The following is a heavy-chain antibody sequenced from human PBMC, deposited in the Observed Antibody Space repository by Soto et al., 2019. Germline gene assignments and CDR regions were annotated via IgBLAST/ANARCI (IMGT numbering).Heavy chain of an antibody. CDR2: IYWDDDK. CDR3: AHAGDYDLLTFDH. V-gene: IGHV2-5*02. D-gene: IGHD4-17*01. J-gene: IGHJ4*02. CDR1: GFSLSSYGMG. Sequence: QITLKESGPTLVRPAQTLTLTCGFSGFSLSSYGMGVAWIRQPPGKALEWLALIYWDDDKRYSPSLKDMLAISKDTSSNQVVLAITIMDPGDTATYFCAHAGDYDLLTFDHWGPGTLVTVSS.